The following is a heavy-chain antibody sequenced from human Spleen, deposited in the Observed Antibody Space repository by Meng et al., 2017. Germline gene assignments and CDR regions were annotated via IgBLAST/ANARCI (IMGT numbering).Heavy chain of an antibody. CDR1: GFSFSSYG. CDR2: ISGSGGST. V-gene: IGHV3-23*01. CDR3: ARGEAYCGGDCYSN. Sequence: GESLKISCAASGFSFSSYGMSWVRQAPGKGLEWVSLISGSGGSTYSADSVKGRFTISRDNSKNTLYLQMNSLRAEDTAVYYCARGEAYCGGDCYSNWGQGTLVTVSS. D-gene: IGHD2-21*02. J-gene: IGHJ4*02.